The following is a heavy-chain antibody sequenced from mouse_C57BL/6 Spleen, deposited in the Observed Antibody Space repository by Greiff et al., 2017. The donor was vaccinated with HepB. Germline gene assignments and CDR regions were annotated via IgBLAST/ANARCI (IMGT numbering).Heavy chain of an antibody. CDR1: GYAFSSYW. CDR2: IYPGDGDT. V-gene: IGHV1-80*01. D-gene: IGHD1-1*01. CDR3: ARERSTVPHFAY. Sequence: QVQLKQSGAELVKPGASVKISCKASGYAFSSYWMNWVKQRPGKGLEWIGQIYPGDGDTNYNGKFKGKATLTADKSSSTAYMQLSSLTSEDSAVYFCARERSTVPHFAYWGQGTLVTVSA. J-gene: IGHJ3*01.